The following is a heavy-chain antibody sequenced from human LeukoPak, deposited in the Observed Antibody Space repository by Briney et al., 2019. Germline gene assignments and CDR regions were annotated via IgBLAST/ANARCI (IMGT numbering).Heavy chain of an antibody. Sequence: ASVKVSCKASGYTFTSYYMHWVRQAPGQGLEWMGIINPSGGSTSYAQKFQGRVTMTRDMSTSTVYMELSSLRSEDTAVYYCAREGGELLGYYYYYMDAWGKGTTVTVSS. D-gene: IGHD1-26*01. CDR2: INPSGGST. V-gene: IGHV1-46*01. CDR3: AREGGELLGYYYYYMDA. CDR1: GYTFTSYY. J-gene: IGHJ6*03.